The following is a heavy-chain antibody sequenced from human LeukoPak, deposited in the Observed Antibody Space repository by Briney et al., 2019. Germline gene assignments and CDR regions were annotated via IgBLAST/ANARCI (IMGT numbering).Heavy chain of an antibody. Sequence: SETLSLTCTVSGGSIDSHYWSWNRQSAGKGLEWIGRFFTGGSTYYNPSLESRVTMSVDTSKNQFSLKLSSVTAADTAVYYCASDEVGATREYYFDYWGQGTLVTVSS. CDR3: ASDEVGATREYYFDY. D-gene: IGHD1-26*01. CDR1: GGSIDSHY. J-gene: IGHJ4*02. CDR2: FFTGGST. V-gene: IGHV4-4*07.